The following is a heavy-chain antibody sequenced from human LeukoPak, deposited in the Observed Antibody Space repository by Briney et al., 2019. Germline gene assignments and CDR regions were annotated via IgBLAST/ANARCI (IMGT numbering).Heavy chain of an antibody. D-gene: IGHD5-12*01. CDR3: ARMGGYSGYATH. CDR2: INHSGST. CDR1: GGSFSGYY. V-gene: IGHV4-34*01. J-gene: IGHJ4*02. Sequence: PSETLSLTCAVYGGSFSGYYWSWIRQPPGKGLEWIGEINHSGSTNYNPSLKNRVTISLDTSKNQFSLNLSSVTAADTAVYYCARMGGYSGYATHWGQGTLVTVSS.